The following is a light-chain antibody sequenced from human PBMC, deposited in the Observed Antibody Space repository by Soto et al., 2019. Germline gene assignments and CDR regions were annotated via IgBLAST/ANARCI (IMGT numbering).Light chain of an antibody. Sequence: QSVLTQPPSASGTPGQRVTISCSGSSSNIGSNTVNWYQQLPGTAPKLLIYSNNQRPSGVPDRFSGSKSGTSASLAISGLQSEDEADYYCAAWYDSLNEGVFGGGTQLTVL. CDR2: SNN. V-gene: IGLV1-44*01. J-gene: IGLJ2*01. CDR1: SSNIGSNT. CDR3: AAWYDSLNEGV.